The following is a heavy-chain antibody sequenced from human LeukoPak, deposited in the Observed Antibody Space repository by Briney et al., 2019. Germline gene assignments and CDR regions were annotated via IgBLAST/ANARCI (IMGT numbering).Heavy chain of an antibody. CDR3: ARAFGSGHWYFDL. CDR2: ISSSSSTI. J-gene: IGHJ2*01. D-gene: IGHD3-10*01. V-gene: IGHV3-48*04. Sequence: GGSLRLSCEASGFTFSSYGMNWVRQAPGKGLEWVSYISSSSSTIYNADFVKGRFTLSRDNANNSLYLQMNSLRAEDTAVYYCARAFGSGHWYFDLWGRGTLVTVSS. CDR1: GFTFSSYG.